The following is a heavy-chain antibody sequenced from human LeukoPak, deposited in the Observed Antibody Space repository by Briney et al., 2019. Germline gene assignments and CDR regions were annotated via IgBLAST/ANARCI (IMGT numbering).Heavy chain of an antibody. D-gene: IGHD3-3*01. J-gene: IGHJ4*02. CDR3: ARGRYYDFWSGYYTV. Sequence: ASVKVSCKASGGTFSSYAISWVRPAPGQGLEWMGRIIPILGIANYAQKFQGRVTITADKSTSTAYMELSSLRSEDTAVYYCARGRYYDFWSGYYTVWGQGTLVTVSS. CDR2: IIPILGIA. V-gene: IGHV1-69*04. CDR1: GGTFSSYA.